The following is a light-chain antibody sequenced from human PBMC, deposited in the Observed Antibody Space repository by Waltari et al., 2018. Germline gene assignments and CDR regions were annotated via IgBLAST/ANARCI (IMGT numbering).Light chain of an antibody. Sequence: QSVLTQPPSVSGAPGQRVTIPCTGSSPHIGAGYDVHWYQQLPGTAPKLLIYGNSNRPSGVPERFSGSKSGTSASLAITGLQAEDEADYYCQSYDSSLSGGVFGGGTKLTVL. CDR1: SPHIGAGYD. CDR3: QSYDSSLSGGV. J-gene: IGLJ2*01. CDR2: GNS. V-gene: IGLV1-40*01.